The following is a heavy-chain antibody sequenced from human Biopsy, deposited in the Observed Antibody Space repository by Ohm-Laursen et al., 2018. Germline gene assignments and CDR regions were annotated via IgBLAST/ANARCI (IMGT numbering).Heavy chain of an antibody. J-gene: IGHJ5*02. Sequence: GTLSLTCTVSGGSLSSYSWSWIRQPAGKGLEWIGQIYTSGITNYNPSLKSRATMSVDTSKNKFSLRVSSVTAADTAVYYCARDRDRRGWFDPWGQGTLVTVSS. CDR1: GGSLSSYS. D-gene: IGHD1-14*01. CDR3: ARDRDRRGWFDP. CDR2: IYTSGIT. V-gene: IGHV4-4*07.